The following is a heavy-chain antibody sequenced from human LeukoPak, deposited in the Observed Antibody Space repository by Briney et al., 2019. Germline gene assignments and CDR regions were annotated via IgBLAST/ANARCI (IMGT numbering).Heavy chain of an antibody. J-gene: IGHJ5*02. CDR2: VYPSDSDT. CDR1: GYTFTDYW. V-gene: IGHV5-51*01. Sequence: GESLRISRQGSGYTFTDYWIAWVRQMPGRGLEWMGIVYPSDSDTRYSPSFAGQVTFSADKSINTVYLQWTSLRASDTAMYYCARQCCRGVCSGFDPWGQGTQVTVSS. CDR3: ARQCCRGVCSGFDP. D-gene: IGHD2-8*01.